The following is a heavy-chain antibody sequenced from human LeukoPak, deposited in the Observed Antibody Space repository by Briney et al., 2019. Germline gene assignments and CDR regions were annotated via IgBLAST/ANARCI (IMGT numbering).Heavy chain of an antibody. Sequence: ASVKVSCKASGYTFTAYYIHWVRQAPGQGLEYMGWINPKSGGTDYAQKFQGRVTMTGDTSISTAYMELSRLKSDDTAVYYCARVLGYCRSINCYTRWFDPWGQGTLVTVSS. CDR3: ARVLGYCRSINCYTRWFDP. D-gene: IGHD2-2*02. CDR1: GYTFTAYY. V-gene: IGHV1-2*02. J-gene: IGHJ5*02. CDR2: INPKSGGT.